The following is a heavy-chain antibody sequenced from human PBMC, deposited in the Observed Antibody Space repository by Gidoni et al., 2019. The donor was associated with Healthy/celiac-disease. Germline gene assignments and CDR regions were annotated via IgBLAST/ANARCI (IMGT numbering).Heavy chain of an antibody. CDR2: IKSNTDGGTT. CDR1: GLPFTNAW. CDR3: TTLHNWNSVEENYFDY. J-gene: IGHJ4*02. V-gene: IGHV3-15*01. D-gene: IGHD1-7*01. Sequence: EVQLVESGGGLVKPGGSLRLSCAASGLPFTNAWMSWVRQAPGKGLEWGGRIKSNTDGGTTDYAAPVKGRLTISRDDSKNTLYLQMNSLKTEDTAVYYCTTLHNWNSVEENYFDYWGQGTLVTVSS.